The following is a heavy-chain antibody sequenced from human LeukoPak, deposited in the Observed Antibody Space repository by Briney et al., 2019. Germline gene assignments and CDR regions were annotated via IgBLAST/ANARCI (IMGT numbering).Heavy chain of an antibody. CDR1: GYSINSGYY. J-gene: IGHJ5*02. Sequence: SETLSLTCTVSGYSINSGYYWVWIRQPPGKGLEWIGEINPVGLTNYNPSLKSRVTISADTSKSQFSLHVTSVTAADTAMYYCARGWGSAMIRGLAGDSWGQGTLVTVSS. V-gene: IGHV4-38-2*02. CDR3: ARGWGSAMIRGLAGDS. D-gene: IGHD3-10*01. CDR2: INPVGLT.